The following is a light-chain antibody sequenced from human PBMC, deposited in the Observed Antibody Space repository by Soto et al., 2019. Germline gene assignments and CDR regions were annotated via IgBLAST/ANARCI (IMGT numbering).Light chain of an antibody. CDR2: GAS. CDR3: QQYANSRT. V-gene: IGKV3-20*01. CDR1: QSVSSSF. J-gene: IGKJ1*01. Sequence: EIVLTQSPGTLSLSPGERATLSCRASQSVSSSFLAWYQQKPGQAPRLLIYGASSRATGIPDRFSGSGSGTDFTLTISRLEPEDFALYYCQQYANSRTFGRGTKVDIK.